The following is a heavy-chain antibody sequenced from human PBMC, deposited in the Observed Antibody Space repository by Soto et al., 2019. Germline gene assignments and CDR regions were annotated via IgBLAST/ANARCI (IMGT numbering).Heavy chain of an antibody. CDR2: IIPIFGTA. CDR3: ARTKEVAASGGVYYYGMDV. V-gene: IGHV1-69*13. CDR1: GGTFSSYA. Sequence: SVKVSCKXSGGTFSSYAISWVRQAPGQGLEWMGGIIPIFGTANYAQKFQGRVTITADESTSTAYMELSSLRSEDTAVYYCARTKEVAASGGVYYYGMDVWGQGTTVTVS. J-gene: IGHJ6*02. D-gene: IGHD2-15*01.